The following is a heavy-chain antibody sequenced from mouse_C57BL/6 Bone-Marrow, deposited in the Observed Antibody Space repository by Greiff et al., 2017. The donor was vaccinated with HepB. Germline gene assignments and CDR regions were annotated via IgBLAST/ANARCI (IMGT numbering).Heavy chain of an antibody. CDR3: ARGGWYYFDY. V-gene: IGHV5-17*01. D-gene: IGHD1-1*02. CDR1: GFTFSDYG. J-gene: IGHJ2*01. CDR2: ISSGSSTI. Sequence: EVQVVESGGGLVKPGGSLKLSCAASGFTFSDYGMHWVRQAPEKGLEWVAYISSGSSTIYYADTVKGRFTISRDNAKNTLFLQMTSLRSEDTAMYYCARGGWYYFDYWGQGTTLTVSS.